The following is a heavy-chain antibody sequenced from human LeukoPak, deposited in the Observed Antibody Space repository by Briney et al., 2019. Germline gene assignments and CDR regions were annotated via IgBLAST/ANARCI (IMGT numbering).Heavy chain of an antibody. Sequence: GESLKISCKGSGYSSTSYWIGWVRQMPGKGLEWMGIIYPGDSDTRYSPSFQGQVTISADKSISTAYLQWSSLKASDTAMYYCASSGLYYYYGMDVWGQGTTVTVSS. D-gene: IGHD3-10*01. J-gene: IGHJ6*02. CDR3: ASSGLYYYYGMDV. V-gene: IGHV5-51*01. CDR1: GYSSTSYW. CDR2: IYPGDSDT.